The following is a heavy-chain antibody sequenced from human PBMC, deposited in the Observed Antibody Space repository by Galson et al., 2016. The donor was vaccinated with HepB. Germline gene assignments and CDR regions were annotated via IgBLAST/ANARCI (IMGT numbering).Heavy chain of an antibody. Sequence: SLRLSCAASGFSFSTFAMSWVRQAPGKVLEWISGITGTGGGTYYADSVKGRFTISRDTSKNTLFLQLSSLRVEDTAVYYCAKDHTGSTVGWSDGMDVWGQGTRVTVSS. D-gene: IGHD1-7*01. CDR2: ITGTGGGT. J-gene: IGHJ6*02. CDR3: AKDHTGSTVGWSDGMDV. V-gene: IGHV3-23*01. CDR1: GFSFSTFA.